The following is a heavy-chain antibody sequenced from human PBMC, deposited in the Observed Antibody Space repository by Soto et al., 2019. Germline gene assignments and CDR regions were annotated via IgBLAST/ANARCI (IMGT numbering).Heavy chain of an antibody. J-gene: IGHJ4*02. CDR3: ARDLRLSRRGYDLEQSPAY. Sequence: GGSLRLSCAASGFTFSSYGMHWVRQAPGKGLEWVAVISYDGSNKYYADSVKGRFTISRDNSKNTLYLQMNSLRAEDTAVYYCARDLRLSRRGYDLEQSPAYWGRGTLVTVSS. CDR1: GFTFSSYG. CDR2: ISYDGSNK. V-gene: IGHV3-30*03. D-gene: IGHD5-12*01.